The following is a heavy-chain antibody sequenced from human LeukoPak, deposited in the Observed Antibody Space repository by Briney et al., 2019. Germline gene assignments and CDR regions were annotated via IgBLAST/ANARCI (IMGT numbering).Heavy chain of an antibody. Sequence: SVKVSCKASGGTFSSYAISWVRQAPGQGLGWMGGIIPIFGTANYAQKFQGRVTITADESTSTAYMELSSLRSEDTAVYYCAREWGLESSGYYYAYWGQGTLVTVSS. D-gene: IGHD3-22*01. CDR3: AREWGLESSGYYYAY. V-gene: IGHV1-69*01. CDR1: GGTFSSYA. J-gene: IGHJ4*02. CDR2: IIPIFGTA.